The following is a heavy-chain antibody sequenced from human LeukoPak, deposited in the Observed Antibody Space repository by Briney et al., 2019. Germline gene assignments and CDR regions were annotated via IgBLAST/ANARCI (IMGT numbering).Heavy chain of an antibody. Sequence: SETLSLTCTVSGDSISRHYWSWIRQPPGKGLEWIGHIFYSGSTSYKPSLESRVAISVDRSRNQFSLKLTSVTAADTAVYYCARAGAWQIDPWGQGTLVTVSS. J-gene: IGHJ5*02. CDR2: IFYSGST. V-gene: IGHV4-59*11. CDR3: ARAGAWQIDP. D-gene: IGHD3-10*01. CDR1: GDSISRHY.